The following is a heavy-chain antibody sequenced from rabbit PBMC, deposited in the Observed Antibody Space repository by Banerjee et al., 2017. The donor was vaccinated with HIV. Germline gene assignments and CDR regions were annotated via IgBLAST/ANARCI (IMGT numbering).Heavy chain of an antibody. D-gene: IGHD1-1*01. CDR2: IDTNDGDT. CDR3: ARAANNIGYSCGL. V-gene: IGHV1S45*01. CDR1: GFSFSSNW. Sequence: LEESGGGLVKPGGTLTLTCTVSGFSFSSNWICWVRQAPGKGLEWIACIDTNDGDTDYANWPKGRFTISKTSSTTVTLQMTSLTVADTATYWCARAANNIGYSCGLWGPGTLVTVS. J-gene: IGHJ4*01.